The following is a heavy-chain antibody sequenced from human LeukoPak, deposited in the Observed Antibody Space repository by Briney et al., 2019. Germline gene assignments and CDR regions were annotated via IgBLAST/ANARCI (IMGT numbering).Heavy chain of an antibody. Sequence: PGGSLRLSCAASEFTFSSYSMSWVRQAPGKGLEWVSYISSTATSIYYADSVKGLFTVSRDNAKNSLYLQMNSLRAEDTAVYYCARDVTYHGGDWFDPWGQGTLVTVSS. J-gene: IGHJ5*02. CDR3: ARDVTYHGGDWFDP. D-gene: IGHD4-23*01. CDR1: EFTFSSYS. V-gene: IGHV3-48*04. CDR2: ISSTATSI.